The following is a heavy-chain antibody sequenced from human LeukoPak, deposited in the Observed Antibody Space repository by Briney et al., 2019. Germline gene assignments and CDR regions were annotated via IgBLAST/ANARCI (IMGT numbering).Heavy chain of an antibody. D-gene: IGHD2-8*01. CDR3: AGEVYRPW. J-gene: IGHJ4*02. Sequence: GGSLRLSCAASGFIFNNYGLIWVRQAPGKGLQWVSAISNDGGGTTYADFVKGRFTISRDNSKNTLFLQMNSLRAEDTAVYYCAGEVYRPWWGQGILVTVSS. CDR1: GFIFNNYG. V-gene: IGHV3-23*01. CDR2: ISNDGGGT.